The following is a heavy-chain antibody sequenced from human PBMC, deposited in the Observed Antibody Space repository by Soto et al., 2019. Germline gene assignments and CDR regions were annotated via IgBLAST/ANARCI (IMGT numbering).Heavy chain of an antibody. CDR1: GYTFTGTY. D-gene: IGHD1-26*01. CDR2: VNPNSGGT. J-gene: IGHJ3*02. V-gene: IGHV1-2*04. CDR3: ATAQVGPTVYAFDI. Sequence: ASVKVSCKASGYTFTGTYMHSVRQAPGQGREWLGWVNPNSGGTNYAQKFQGWFTMTRDTSISTAYMELSRLRSEDTAVYYCATAQVGPTVYAFDIWGQGTTVTVSS.